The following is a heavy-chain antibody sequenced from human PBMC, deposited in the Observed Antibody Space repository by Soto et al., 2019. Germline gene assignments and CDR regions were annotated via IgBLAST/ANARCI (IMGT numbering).Heavy chain of an antibody. CDR2: ISSGGTNT. V-gene: IGHV3-23*01. J-gene: IGHJ4*02. Sequence: EVQLLESGGDLIQPGGSLRLSCVASGFTFSSYALSWVRQAPGQGLEWVSGISSGGTNTYYTDSVKGRFTVSRDDFKNTLYLQLDSLRAEDTAIYYCVTGVYEIGGHYYDVFDHWGQGTRVTVS. D-gene: IGHD3-22*01. CDR1: GFTFSSYA. CDR3: VTGVYEIGGHYYDVFDH.